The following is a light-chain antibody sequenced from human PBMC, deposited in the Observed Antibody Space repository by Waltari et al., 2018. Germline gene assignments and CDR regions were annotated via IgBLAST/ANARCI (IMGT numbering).Light chain of an antibody. V-gene: IGLV1-47*01. Sequence: QSVLTQPPSASGTPGQRVTITCSGSSTNIGSTYVYWYQQPPGTAPKLLVHRNNQRPSGVPDRFSGSKSGTSASLAISGLRSEDEADYYCAAWDDSLSGWVFGGGTKLTVL. J-gene: IGLJ3*02. CDR2: RNN. CDR1: STNIGSTY. CDR3: AAWDDSLSGWV.